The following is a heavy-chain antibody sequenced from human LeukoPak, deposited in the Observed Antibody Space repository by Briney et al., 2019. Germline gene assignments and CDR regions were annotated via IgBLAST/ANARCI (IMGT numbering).Heavy chain of an antibody. Sequence: SQTLSLTCTVSGGSISSGSYYWSWIRQPAGKGLEWIGRIYTSGSTNYNPSLKSRVTISVDTSKNQFSLKLSSVTAADTAVYYCARLSHWFDPWGQGTLVSVSS. V-gene: IGHV4-61*02. CDR3: ARLSHWFDP. D-gene: IGHD3-16*02. CDR2: IYTSGST. CDR1: GGSISSGSYY. J-gene: IGHJ5*02.